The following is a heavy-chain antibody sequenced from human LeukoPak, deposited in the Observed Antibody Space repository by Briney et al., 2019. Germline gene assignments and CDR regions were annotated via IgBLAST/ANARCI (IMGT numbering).Heavy chain of an antibody. J-gene: IGHJ6*04. V-gene: IGHV4-30-2*01. D-gene: IGHD2-2*01. Sequence: SETLSLTCTVSGGSISSGGYYWSWIRQPPGKGLEWIGYIYHSGSTYYNPSLKSRVTISVDRSKNQFSLKLSSVTAADTAVYYCARGGPAALDVWGKGTTVTVSS. CDR1: GGSISSGGYY. CDR2: IYHSGST. CDR3: ARGGPAALDV.